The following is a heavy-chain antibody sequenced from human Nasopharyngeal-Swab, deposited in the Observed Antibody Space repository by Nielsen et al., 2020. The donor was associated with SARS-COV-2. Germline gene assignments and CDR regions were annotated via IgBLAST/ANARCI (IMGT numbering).Heavy chain of an antibody. Sequence: GESLKISCAASGFTFSSYWMSWVRQAPGKGLEWVGFIRSKAYGGTTEYAASVKGRFTISRDDSKSIAYLQMNSLKTEDTAVYYCTREWGNWGQGTLVTVSS. D-gene: IGHD1-26*01. CDR2: IRSKAYGGTT. J-gene: IGHJ4*02. CDR1: GFTFSSYW. CDR3: TREWGN. V-gene: IGHV3-49*04.